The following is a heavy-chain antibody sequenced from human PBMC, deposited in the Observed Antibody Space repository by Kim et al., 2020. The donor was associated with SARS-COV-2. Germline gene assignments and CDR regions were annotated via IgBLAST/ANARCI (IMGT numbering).Heavy chain of an antibody. D-gene: IGHD5-18*01. V-gene: IGHV3-66*01. CDR1: GFTVSNNY. CDR2: IYSGGST. CDR3: ARDLDSYGRD. Sequence: GGSLRLSCAASGFTVSNNYMSWVRQAPGKGLEWVSVIYSGGSTDYVDSVKGRFTISRDNSKNTLYLQMNSLRAEDTAVYYCARDLDSYGRDWGQGTLVTVSS. J-gene: IGHJ4*02.